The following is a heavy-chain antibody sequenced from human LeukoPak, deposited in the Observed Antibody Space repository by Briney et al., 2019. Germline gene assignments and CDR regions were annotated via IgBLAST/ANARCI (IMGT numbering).Heavy chain of an antibody. CDR1: GVSISAYY. D-gene: IGHD3-16*01. CDR2: IHYSGTT. Sequence: PSETLSLTCTVSGVSISAYYWSWLRQPPGRGLEWIGYIHYSGTTNSNPSLQSRAAISLDASRNQFSLKLTSVTAADTTVYYCASLRDLYNVFDHWGQGTLVTISS. V-gene: IGHV4-59*08. J-gene: IGHJ4*02. CDR3: ASLRDLYNVFDH.